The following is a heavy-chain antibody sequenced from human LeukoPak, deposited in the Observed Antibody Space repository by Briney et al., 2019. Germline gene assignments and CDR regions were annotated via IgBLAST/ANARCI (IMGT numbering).Heavy chain of an antibody. J-gene: IGHJ4*02. CDR1: GGSISSGDYY. Sequence: SETLSLTCTVSGGSISSGDYYWSWIRQPPGKGLEWIGYIYYCGSTYYNPSLKSRVTISVDTSKNQFSLKLSSVTAADTAVYYCASSVGATAVGYFDYWGQGTLVTVSS. CDR2: IYYCGST. D-gene: IGHD1-26*01. CDR3: ASSVGATAVGYFDY. V-gene: IGHV4-30-4*08.